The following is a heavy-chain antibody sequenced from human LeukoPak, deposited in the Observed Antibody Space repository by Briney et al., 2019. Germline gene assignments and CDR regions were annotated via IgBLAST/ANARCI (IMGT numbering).Heavy chain of an antibody. CDR2: ISSSGSTK. Sequence: GGSLRLSCGASGITFSSYSMNWVRQAPGKGLGWVSYISSSGSTKYYADSVKGRFTISRDNARNSLYLQMNSLRAEDTAVYYCAGSYGSGSYYSDYWGQGTLVTVSS. CDR3: AGSYGSGSYYSDY. CDR1: GITFSSYS. J-gene: IGHJ4*02. D-gene: IGHD3-10*01. V-gene: IGHV3-48*01.